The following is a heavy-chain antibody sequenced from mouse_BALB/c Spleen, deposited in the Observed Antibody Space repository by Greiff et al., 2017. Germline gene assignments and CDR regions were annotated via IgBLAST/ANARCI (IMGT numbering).Heavy chain of an antibody. D-gene: IGHD1-1*01. Sequence: QVQLQQSGAELVKPGASVKLSCKASGYTFTSYWMHWVKQRPGQGLEWIGEINPSNGRTNYNEKFKSKATLTVDKSSSTAYMQLSSLTSEDSAVYYGARSGHYGSSYFDDWGQGTTLTVSS. V-gene: IGHV1S81*02. CDR1: GYTFTSYW. CDR3: ARSGHYGSSYFDD. CDR2: INPSNGRT. J-gene: IGHJ2*01.